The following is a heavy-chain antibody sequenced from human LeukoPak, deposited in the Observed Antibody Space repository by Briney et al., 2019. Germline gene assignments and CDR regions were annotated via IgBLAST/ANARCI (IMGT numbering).Heavy chain of an antibody. Sequence: PGGSLRLSCAASAFTFSGFSMSWVRQAPGKGLEWISYIDTSSSVVYYANSVMGRFTVTRDNAKNSLHLQMNGLRDEDTAVYYCAKEDDSWGPNNLDLWGQGTMVTVSS. CDR3: AKEDDSWGPNNLDL. D-gene: IGHD7-27*01. V-gene: IGHV3-48*02. CDR2: IDTSSSVV. J-gene: IGHJ3*01. CDR1: AFTFSGFS.